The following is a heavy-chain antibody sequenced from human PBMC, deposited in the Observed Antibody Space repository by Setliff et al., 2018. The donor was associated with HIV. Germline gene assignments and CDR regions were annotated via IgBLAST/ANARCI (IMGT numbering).Heavy chain of an antibody. Sequence: GESLKISCKGSGYSFSSLWIGWVRQMPGRGLEWVGIIYPGDSDTRYSPSFQGQVTISADKSISTAYLQWSSLKASDTAMYYCARLSVVTATRIYYFDYWGQGTLVTVSS. CDR2: IYPGDSDT. J-gene: IGHJ4*02. D-gene: IGHD2-21*02. V-gene: IGHV5-51*01. CDR3: ARLSVVTATRIYYFDY. CDR1: GYSFSSLW.